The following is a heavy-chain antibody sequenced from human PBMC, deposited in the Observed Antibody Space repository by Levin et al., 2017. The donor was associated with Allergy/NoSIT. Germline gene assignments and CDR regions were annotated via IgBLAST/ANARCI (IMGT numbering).Heavy chain of an antibody. CDR1: GFIFSDYW. Sequence: GGSLRLSCAASGFIFSDYWMTWVRQTPGKGLEWVANIKEEGSEGFYVDSVKGRFTVSRDKAGKSVFLQMNSLRAEDTAVYYGACLGGVVTSTGDLDYWGQGALVPVS. D-gene: IGHD7-27*01. CDR2: IKEEGSEG. V-gene: IGHV3-7*01. CDR3: ACLGGVVTSTGDLDY. J-gene: IGHJ4*02.